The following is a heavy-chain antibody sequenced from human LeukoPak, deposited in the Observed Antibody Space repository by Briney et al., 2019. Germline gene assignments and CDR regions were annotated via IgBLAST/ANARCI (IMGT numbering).Heavy chain of an antibody. CDR3: AMGNGYNFDY. D-gene: IGHD5-24*01. J-gene: IGHJ4*02. V-gene: IGHV6-1*01. CDR1: RDSASSNSAA. CDR2: TYYRSKWYN. Sequence: SQTLSLTFAISRDSASSNSAAWNWLRQSPSRGLEWLGRTYYRSKWYNDYAVSVKSRITINPDTSKNQFSLQLNSVTPEDTAVNYCAMGNGYNFDYWGQGTLVTVSS.